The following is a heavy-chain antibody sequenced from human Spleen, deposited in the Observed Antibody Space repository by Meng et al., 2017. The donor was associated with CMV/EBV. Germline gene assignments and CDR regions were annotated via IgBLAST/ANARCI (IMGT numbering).Heavy chain of an antibody. J-gene: IGHJ4*02. CDR1: GYNFSRYG. V-gene: IGHV1-18*01. D-gene: IGHD5-24*01. Sequence: ASVKVSCKASGYNFSRYGIGWVRQAPGQGLEWMGQIGASNGNTHYAQKIQGRVSVTTDTSTAYMELRSLRSDDTAVYYCARTDGYTAPLDHWGQGTLVTVSS. CDR3: ARTDGYTAPLDH. CDR2: IGASNGNT.